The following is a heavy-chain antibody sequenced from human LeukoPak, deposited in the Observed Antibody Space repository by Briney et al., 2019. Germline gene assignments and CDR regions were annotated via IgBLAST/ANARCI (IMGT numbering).Heavy chain of an antibody. CDR3: ARGVPAAVPGFDP. J-gene: IGHJ5*02. V-gene: IGHV4-61*08. CDR1: GGSISSGGYY. D-gene: IGHD2-2*01. Sequence: SETLSLTCTVSGGSISSGGYYWSWIRQHPGKGLEWIGYIYYSGSTNYNPSLKSRVTISVDTSKNQFSLKLSSVTAADTAVYYCARGVPAAVPGFDPWGQGTLVTVSS. CDR2: IYYSGST.